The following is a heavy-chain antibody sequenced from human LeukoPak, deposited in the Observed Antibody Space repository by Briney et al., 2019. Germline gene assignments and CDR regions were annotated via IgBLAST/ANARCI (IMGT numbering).Heavy chain of an antibody. J-gene: IGHJ3*02. Sequence: PSETLSFTSIVSVSSIWGYYWSWIWHPPGKGLGWLGYIYYSGSTNYNPSLKSRVTISVDTSKNQFSLNLSSVTAADTAVYYCARLSYFSSSLAFDIWGQGTVVTVSS. CDR2: IYYSGST. CDR3: ARLSYFSSSLAFDI. V-gene: IGHV4-59*08. CDR1: VSSIWGYY. D-gene: IGHD6-6*01.